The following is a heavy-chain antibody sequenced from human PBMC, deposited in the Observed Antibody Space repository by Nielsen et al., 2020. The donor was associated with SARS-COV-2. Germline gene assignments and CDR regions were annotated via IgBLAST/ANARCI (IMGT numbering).Heavy chain of an antibody. D-gene: IGHD4-17*01. CDR2: IYHSGST. Sequence: SETLSLTCTVSGGSISSYYWGWIRQPPGKGLEWIGSIYHSGSTYYNPSLKSRVTISVDTSKNQFSLKLSSVTAADTAVYYCARDFHGDPFDYWGQGTLVTVSS. J-gene: IGHJ4*02. CDR1: GGSISSYY. V-gene: IGHV4-38-2*02. CDR3: ARDFHGDPFDY.